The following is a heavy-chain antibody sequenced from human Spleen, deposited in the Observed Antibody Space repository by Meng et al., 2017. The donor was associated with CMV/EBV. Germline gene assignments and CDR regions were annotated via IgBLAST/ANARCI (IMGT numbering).Heavy chain of an antibody. V-gene: IGHV4-59*01. CDR2: IYYSGST. D-gene: IGHD3-16*01. Sequence: GSLRLSCTVSGGSITNYFWSWIRQPPGRGLEWIGYIYYSGSTNYNPSLKSRVTISVDTSKNQFSLKLSSVTAADTAVYYCARASPYYAYVRKNYEGGALNYWGQGTLVTVSS. CDR3: ARASPYYAYVRKNYEGGALNY. CDR1: GGSITNYF. J-gene: IGHJ4*02.